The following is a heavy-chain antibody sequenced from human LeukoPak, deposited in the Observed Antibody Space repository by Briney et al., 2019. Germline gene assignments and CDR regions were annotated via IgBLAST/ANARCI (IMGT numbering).Heavy chain of an antibody. D-gene: IGHD3-10*01. CDR1: GYTFISYY. J-gene: IGHJ4*02. CDR3: ARRYGSGSYYYFDY. CDR2: IDPNDGST. V-gene: IGHV1-46*01. Sequence: ASVKVSCKASGYTFISYYLHWVRQAPGQGPEWIGKIDPNDGSTSYAQKFQGRVTMTRDTSTSRAYMELSSLRSEDTAVYYCARRYGSGSYYYFDYWGQGTLVTVSS.